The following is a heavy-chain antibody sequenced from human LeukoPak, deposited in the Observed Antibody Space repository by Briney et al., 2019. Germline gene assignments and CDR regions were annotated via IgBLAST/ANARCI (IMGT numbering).Heavy chain of an antibody. CDR1: GGSFSDYY. Sequence: PSETLSLTCAVYGGSFSDYYWSWIRQPPGKGLEWIGYIYYSGSTNYNPSLKSRVTISVDTSKNQFSLKLSSVTAADTAVYYCARTSASWVIPRYFDYWGQGTLVTVSS. D-gene: IGHD3-16*02. CDR2: IYYSGST. J-gene: IGHJ4*02. V-gene: IGHV4-59*01. CDR3: ARTSASWVIPRYFDY.